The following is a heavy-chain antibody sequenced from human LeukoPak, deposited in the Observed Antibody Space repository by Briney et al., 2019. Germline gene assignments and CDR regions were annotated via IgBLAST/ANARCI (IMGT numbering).Heavy chain of an antibody. CDR2: INHSGST. J-gene: IGHJ5*02. V-gene: IGHV4-34*01. D-gene: IGHD6-19*01. CDR1: GGSFSGYY. CDR3: ARVSPYSSGWYPSQPNWFDP. Sequence: PSETLSLTCAVYGGSFSGYYWSWIRQPPGKGLEWIGEINHSGSTNYNPSLKSRVTISVDTSKNQFSLKLSSVTAADTAVYYCARVSPYSSGWYPSQPNWFDPWGQGTLVTVSS.